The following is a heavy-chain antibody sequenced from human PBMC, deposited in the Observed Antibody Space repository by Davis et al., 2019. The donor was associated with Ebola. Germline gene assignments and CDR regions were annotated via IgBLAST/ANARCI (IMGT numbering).Heavy chain of an antibody. J-gene: IGHJ6*02. CDR1: GGSFSGYY. CDR3: ARGDSGSYFDYYYGMDV. Sequence: PSETLSLTCAVYGGSFSGYYWSWIRQPPGKGLEWIGEINHSGSTNYNPSLKSRVTISVDTSKNQFSLKLSSVTAADTAVYYCARGDSGSYFDYYYGMDVWGQGTTVTASS. V-gene: IGHV4-34*01. CDR2: INHSGST. D-gene: IGHD1-26*01.